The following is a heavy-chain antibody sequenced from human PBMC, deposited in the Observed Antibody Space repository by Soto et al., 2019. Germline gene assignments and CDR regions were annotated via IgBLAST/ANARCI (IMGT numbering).Heavy chain of an antibody. CDR2: ISWNSGSI. D-gene: IGHD6-13*01. CDR1: GFTFADYA. Sequence: GGSLRLSCAASGFTFADYAMHWVRQAPGKGLEWVSGISWNSGSIGYADSVKGRFTISRDNAKISLYLQMNSRRAEDTALYYCAKDNVGSSWYCGAFDIWGQGTMVTVSS. V-gene: IGHV3-9*01. J-gene: IGHJ3*02. CDR3: AKDNVGSSWYCGAFDI.